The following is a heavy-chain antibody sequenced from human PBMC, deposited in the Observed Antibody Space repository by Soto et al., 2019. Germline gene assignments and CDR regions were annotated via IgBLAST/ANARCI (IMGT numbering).Heavy chain of an antibody. CDR3: AREGGIFDFDS. J-gene: IGHJ4*02. D-gene: IGHD3-3*02. Sequence: SETLSLTCAVYGGSFSGYYWSWIRQPPGKGLEWIGEINHSGSTNYNPSLKSRVTISVDTSKNQFSLKLSSVTAADTAVYYCAREGGIFDFDSWGQGTLVTVTS. CDR2: INHSGST. CDR1: GGSFSGYY. V-gene: IGHV4-34*01.